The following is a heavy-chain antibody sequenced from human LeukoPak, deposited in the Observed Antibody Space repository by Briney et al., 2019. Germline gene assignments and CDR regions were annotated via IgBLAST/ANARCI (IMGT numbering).Heavy chain of an antibody. Sequence: SVKVSCKASGGTFRSYAISWVRQAPGQGLEWMGRIIPILGIANYAQKFQGRVTITADKSTSTAYMELSSLRSEDTAVYYCARDLSVGYYDSSGYSTGGYFDYWGQGTLVTVSS. V-gene: IGHV1-69*04. D-gene: IGHD3-22*01. J-gene: IGHJ4*02. CDR1: GGTFRSYA. CDR2: IIPILGIA. CDR3: ARDLSVGYYDSSGYSTGGYFDY.